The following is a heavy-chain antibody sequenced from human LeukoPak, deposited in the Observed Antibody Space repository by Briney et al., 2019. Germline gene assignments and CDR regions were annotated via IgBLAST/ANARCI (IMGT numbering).Heavy chain of an antibody. CDR2: SIPIFGTA. Sequence: GASVKVSCKASGGTFSSYAISWVRQAPGQGLEWMGGSIPIFGTANYAQKFQGRVTITADESTSTAYMELSSLRSEDTAVYYCAREYYDFWSGYSPGHNWFDPWGQGTLVTVSS. V-gene: IGHV1-69*13. J-gene: IGHJ5*02. CDR1: GGTFSSYA. CDR3: AREYYDFWSGYSPGHNWFDP. D-gene: IGHD3-3*01.